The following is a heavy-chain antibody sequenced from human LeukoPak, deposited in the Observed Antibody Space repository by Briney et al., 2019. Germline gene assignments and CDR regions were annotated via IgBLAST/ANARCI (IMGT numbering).Heavy chain of an antibody. CDR2: INSDGSRT. J-gene: IGHJ1*01. V-gene: IGHV3-74*01. Sequence: LPGRSLRLSCAASGFTFSNYWMHWVRQAPGKGLVWVSRINSDGSRTDYADSVKGRFTISRDNAKNTLYLQMDTLRAEDTAVYYCARDNSLPEYWGQGTLVTVSS. CDR1: GFTFSNYW. CDR3: ARDNSLPEY. D-gene: IGHD2/OR15-2a*01.